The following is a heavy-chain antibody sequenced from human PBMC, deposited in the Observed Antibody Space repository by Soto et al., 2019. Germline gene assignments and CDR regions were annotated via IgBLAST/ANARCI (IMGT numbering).Heavy chain of an antibody. D-gene: IGHD3-22*01. CDR1: GRSISSHY. Sequence: ASDTLSLTCSVSGRSISSHYWSWIRQTPGKGLEWIGYIYYSRSTNYNPSLTSRVTISIDTSKNQFSLELSSVTAADTAVYFCARTAYDSSGYTMEYDYWGQGTLVTVS. CDR3: ARTAYDSSGYTMEYDY. CDR2: IYYSRST. V-gene: IGHV4-59*11. J-gene: IGHJ4*02.